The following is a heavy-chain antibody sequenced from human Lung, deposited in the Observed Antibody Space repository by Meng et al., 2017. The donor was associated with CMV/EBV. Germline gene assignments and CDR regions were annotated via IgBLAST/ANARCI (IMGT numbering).Heavy chain of an antibody. CDR3: ARADYYNLMAV. CDR2: IYYSGSS. Sequence: SETLSLTCTVSGASIDSDNYYWSWIRQPPGKGLEWIGYIYYSGSSFYNPSLKSRVTISLNMSKNQFSLYLSSVTAADTAVYYCARADYYNLMAVWGQGNTVTVSS. V-gene: IGHV4-30-4*08. J-gene: IGHJ6*02. CDR1: GASIDSDNYY.